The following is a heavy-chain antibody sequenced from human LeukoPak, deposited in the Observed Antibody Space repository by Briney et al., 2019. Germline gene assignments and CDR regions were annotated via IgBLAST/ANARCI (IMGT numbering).Heavy chain of an antibody. Sequence: ASVKVSCKASGYTFTGYYMHWVRQAPGQGLEWMGWINPNSGGTNYAQKFQGWVTMTRDTSISTAYMELSRLRSDDTAVYYCARGPGTVTGPNYYYGMDVWGQGTTVTVSS. D-gene: IGHD4-17*01. CDR1: GYTFTGYY. CDR2: INPNSGGT. V-gene: IGHV1-2*04. J-gene: IGHJ6*02. CDR3: ARGPGTVTGPNYYYGMDV.